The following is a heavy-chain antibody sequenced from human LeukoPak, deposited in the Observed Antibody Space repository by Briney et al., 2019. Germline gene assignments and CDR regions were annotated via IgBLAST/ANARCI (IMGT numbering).Heavy chain of an antibody. V-gene: IGHV3-23*01. CDR1: GFTFSSYA. CDR3: AKDRDWNYVGDWFDP. D-gene: IGHD1-7*01. Sequence: GGSLRPSCAASGFTFSSYAMSWVRQAPGKGLEWVSAISGSGGSTYYADSVKGRFTISRDNSKNTLYLQMNSLRAEDTAVYYCAKDRDWNYVGDWFDPWGQGTLVTVSS. J-gene: IGHJ5*02. CDR2: ISGSGGST.